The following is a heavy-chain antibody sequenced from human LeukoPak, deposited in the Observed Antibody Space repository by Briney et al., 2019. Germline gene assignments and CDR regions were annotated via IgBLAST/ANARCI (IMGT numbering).Heavy chain of an antibody. J-gene: IGHJ1*01. Sequence: GGSLRLSCGASGFNFNDFAMSWVRQVPGKGLEWVSGISGSGGSTYYADSVKGRFTISRDNSKNTLYLQMNSLRAEDTAVYYCAKEGGWYEYHWGQGTLVTVSS. CDR1: GFNFNDFA. D-gene: IGHD6-19*01. CDR2: ISGSGGST. V-gene: IGHV3-23*01. CDR3: AKEGGWYEYH.